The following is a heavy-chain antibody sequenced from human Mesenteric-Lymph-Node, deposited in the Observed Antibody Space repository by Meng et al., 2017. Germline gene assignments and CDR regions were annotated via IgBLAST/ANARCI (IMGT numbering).Heavy chain of an antibody. V-gene: IGHV4-59*08. D-gene: IGHD3-10*01. Sequence: SETLSLTCTVSGGSISSYYWSWIRQAPGKGLEWIGYIDYRGSTNYNPSLKSRVTISVDTSKNQFSLKLSSVTAADTALYYCAGGQLLWFGEPVDYYGMDVWGQGTTVTVSS. CDR3: AGGQLLWFGEPVDYYGMDV. J-gene: IGHJ6*02. CDR1: GGSISSYY. CDR2: IDYRGST.